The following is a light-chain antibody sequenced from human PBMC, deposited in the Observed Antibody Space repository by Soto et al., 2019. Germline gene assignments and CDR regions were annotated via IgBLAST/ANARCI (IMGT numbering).Light chain of an antibody. V-gene: IGKV3-20*01. Sequence: EVVLTQSPGTVSLSPGERATLSCRASQSVSIGSSAWHQQTPGQAPRLLIDGASSRANGIPDRFSGSGSGTDFTLTSSILEPEDVVVYYGQQNGSPQTFGQGTKVDIK. CDR3: QQNGSPQT. CDR1: QSVSIGS. J-gene: IGKJ1*01. CDR2: GAS.